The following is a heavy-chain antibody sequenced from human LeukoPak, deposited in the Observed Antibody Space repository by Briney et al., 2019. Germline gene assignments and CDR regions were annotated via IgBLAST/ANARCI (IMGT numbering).Heavy chain of an antibody. D-gene: IGHD1-1*01. J-gene: IGHJ4*02. CDR2: MNPNSGNT. V-gene: IGHV1-8*01. CDR1: GYTFSTCD. CDR3: ARVLGSISH. Sequence: ASVKVSCTASGYTFSTCDINLVRQAAGQGLEWMGWMNPNSGNTGFADKFQGRVTMTRDTSINTAYMELSSLRSEDTAVYYCARVLGSISHWGQGTLVTVSS.